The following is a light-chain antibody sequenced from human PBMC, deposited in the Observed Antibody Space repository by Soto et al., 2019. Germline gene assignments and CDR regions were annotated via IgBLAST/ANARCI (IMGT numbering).Light chain of an antibody. CDR1: SSNIGSNY. V-gene: IGLV1-47*01. J-gene: IGLJ2*01. CDR2: RNN. Sequence: QSVLTQPPSASGTPGQRVTISCSGSSSNIGSNYVYWYQQLPGTAPKLLIYRNNQRPSGVPDRVSGSKSGTSASLAISGPRSEDEADYYCAAWDDSLSGLVFGGGTKLTVL. CDR3: AAWDDSLSGLV.